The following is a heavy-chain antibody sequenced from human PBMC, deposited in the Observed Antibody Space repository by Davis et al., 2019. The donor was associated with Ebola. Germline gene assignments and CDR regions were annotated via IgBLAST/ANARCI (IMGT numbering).Heavy chain of an antibody. CDR3: ARESSSWDYYYGMDV. V-gene: IGHV4-34*01. CDR1: GGSFSGYY. Sequence: SETLSLTCAVYGGSFSGYYWSWIRQPPGKGLEWIGEINHSGSTNYNPSLKSRVTISVDTSKNQFSLKLSSVTAADTAVYYCARESSSWDYYYGMDVWGQGTTVTVSS. J-gene: IGHJ6*02. CDR2: INHSGST. D-gene: IGHD6-13*01.